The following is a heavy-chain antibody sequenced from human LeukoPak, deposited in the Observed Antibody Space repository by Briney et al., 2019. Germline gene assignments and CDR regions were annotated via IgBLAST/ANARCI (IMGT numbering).Heavy chain of an antibody. D-gene: IGHD3-3*01. J-gene: IGHJ5*02. Sequence: GGSLRLSCAASGFTFSSYWMSWVRQAPGKGLEWVANIKQDGSEKYYVDSVKGRFTISRDNAKNSLYLQMNSLRAEDTAVYYCARDGRFLEWRNWFDPWGQGTLVTVSS. CDR1: GFTFSSYW. CDR3: ARDGRFLEWRNWFDP. V-gene: IGHV3-7*01. CDR2: IKQDGSEK.